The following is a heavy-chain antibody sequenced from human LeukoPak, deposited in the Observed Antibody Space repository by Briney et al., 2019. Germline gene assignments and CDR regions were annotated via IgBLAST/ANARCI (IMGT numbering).Heavy chain of an antibody. CDR1: GYTFAATH. J-gene: IGHJ3*01. CDR2: INTKSGAT. V-gene: IGHV1-2*02. D-gene: IGHD2-8*02. CDR3: ARAGDESTGHYDSLHF. Sequence: ASVKVSCKASGYTFAATHIHWGRQAPGQGPERMGWINTKSGATDSAQQFQGRLTMTRDTSIGTASMDLSGLRLDDTGIYYCARAGDESTGHYDSLHFWGQGTMVTVSS.